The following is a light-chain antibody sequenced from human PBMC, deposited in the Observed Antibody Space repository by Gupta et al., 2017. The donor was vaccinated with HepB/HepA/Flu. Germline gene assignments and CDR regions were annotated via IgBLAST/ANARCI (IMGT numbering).Light chain of an antibody. V-gene: IGLV1-51*01. Sequence: HSVLTQPPSVSAAPGQTVTISCSGSSSHFGNSYVSWYQQLPRRAPKLLIYDNNKRPSGIPDRFSGSKSGTSTTPVITGRQTGDEDDDYYSTSETSMNGDVVFGGGTKLTVL. CDR1: SSHFGNSY. CDR2: DNN. CDR3: STSETSMNGDVV. J-gene: IGLJ2*01.